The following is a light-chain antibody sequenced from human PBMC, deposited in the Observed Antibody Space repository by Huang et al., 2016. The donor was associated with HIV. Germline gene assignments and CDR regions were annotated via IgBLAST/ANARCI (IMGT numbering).Light chain of an antibody. J-gene: IGKJ4*01. CDR2: NAT. Sequence: IVLTQSPATLSLSPGERATLSCRASQSLNKFLAWYQQKPGQGPRLLIENATDRATGVPARFSGGGSGTDFTLTITDLKAEDFAIYYCQQRSSSLTFGGGTKVEIK. V-gene: IGKV3-11*01. CDR1: QSLNKF. CDR3: QQRSSSLT.